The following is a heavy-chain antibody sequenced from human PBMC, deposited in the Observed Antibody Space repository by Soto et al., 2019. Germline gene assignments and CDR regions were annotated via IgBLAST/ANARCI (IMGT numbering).Heavy chain of an antibody. D-gene: IGHD1-1*01. V-gene: IGHV4-59*01. CDR1: GGSISSYH. CDR3: ARGNWNDREY. CDR2: IYYSGST. J-gene: IGHJ4*02. Sequence: TLSLTCTVPGGSISSYHWSCIRQPPRKGLEWIGYIYYSGSTNYNPSLKSRVTISVDTSKNQFSLKLSSVTAADTAVYYCARGNWNDREYWDQVTLVDVSS.